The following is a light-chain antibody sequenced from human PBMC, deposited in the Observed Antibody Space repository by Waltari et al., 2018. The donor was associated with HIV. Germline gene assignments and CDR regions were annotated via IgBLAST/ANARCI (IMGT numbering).Light chain of an antibody. CDR3: QQHGSSPYT. J-gene: IGKJ2*01. V-gene: IGKV3-20*01. Sequence: EIVLTQSPGTLSLSPGERATLSCRASQSVSSSYLAWYQQKPGQAPRLLIYGASNRATGIPDRCSGSGSGTDFTLTISRLEPEDFAVYYCQQHGSSPYTFGQGTKLEIK. CDR2: GAS. CDR1: QSVSSSY.